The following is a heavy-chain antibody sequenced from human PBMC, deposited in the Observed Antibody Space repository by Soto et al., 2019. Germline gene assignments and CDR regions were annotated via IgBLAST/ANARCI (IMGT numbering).Heavy chain of an antibody. CDR2: IYSGGNT. Sequence: EVQLVESGGGLVQPGGSLRLSCAASGFTVSSSYMSWVRQAPGKGLEWVSAIYSGGNTYYADSVKGRFTISRDNSKDTLDLEMSGVRAGETAMYYCGREVGVDGYVDRGGRGTLVTGS. CDR1: GFTVSSSY. D-gene: IGHD1-26*01. V-gene: IGHV3-66*01. J-gene: IGHJ2*01. CDR3: GREVGVDGYVDR.